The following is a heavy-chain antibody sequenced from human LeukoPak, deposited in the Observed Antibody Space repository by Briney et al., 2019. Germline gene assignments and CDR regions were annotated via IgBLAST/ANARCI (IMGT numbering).Heavy chain of an antibody. CDR3: ARGCTTTSCYDY. V-gene: IGHV3-7*01. D-gene: IGHD2-2*01. J-gene: IGHJ4*02. CDR1: GFTFSSYW. CDR2: IKQDGSEK. Sequence: GGSLRLSCAASGFTFSSYWMSWVRQAPGKGLECVANIKQDGSEKYSVDSVKGRFIISRDNAKNSLYLQMNSLRAEDTAVYYCARGCTTTSCYDYWGQGTLVTVSS.